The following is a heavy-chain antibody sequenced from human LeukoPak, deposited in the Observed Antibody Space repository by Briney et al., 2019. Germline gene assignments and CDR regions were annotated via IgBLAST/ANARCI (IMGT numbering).Heavy chain of an antibody. J-gene: IGHJ5*02. CDR1: GGTFSSYA. Sequence: SVKVSCNASGGTFSSYAISWVRQAPGQGLEWMGGIIPIFGTANYAQKFQGRVTITTDESTSTAYMELSSLRSEDTAVYYCARDRGGIAVAGTNWFDPWGQGTLLTVSS. CDR2: IIPIFGTA. CDR3: ARDRGGIAVAGTNWFDP. V-gene: IGHV1-69*05. D-gene: IGHD6-19*01.